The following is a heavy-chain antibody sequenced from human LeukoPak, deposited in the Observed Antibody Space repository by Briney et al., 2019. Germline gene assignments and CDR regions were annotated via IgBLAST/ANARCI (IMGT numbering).Heavy chain of an antibody. V-gene: IGHV4-38-2*02. CDR2: IYHSGST. Sequence: PPETLSLTRTVSGYSISSGYYWGWIRQPPGKGLEWIGSIYHSGSTYYNPSLKSRVTISVDTSKNQFSLKLRSVTAADTAMYYCARAYSSSWYYNWFDPWGQGTLVTVSS. D-gene: IGHD6-13*01. CDR3: ARAYSSSWYYNWFDP. J-gene: IGHJ5*02. CDR1: GYSISSGYY.